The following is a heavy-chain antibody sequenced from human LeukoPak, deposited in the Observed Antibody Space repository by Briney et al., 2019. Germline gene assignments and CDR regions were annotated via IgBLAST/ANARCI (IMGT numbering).Heavy chain of an antibody. D-gene: IGHD5-24*01. CDR1: GFTFSNYW. CDR3: ARGYGYNGHGSGWFDP. J-gene: IGHJ5*02. V-gene: IGHV3-74*01. Sequence: LPGGSLRLSGVASGFTFSNYWMHWVRQVPGKGLEWVSRIDPDATETSYADSVRGRFIISRDNTKNTVYLQMTSLRDEDTAVYFCARGYGYNGHGSGWFDPWGQGTLVTVSS. CDR2: IDPDATET.